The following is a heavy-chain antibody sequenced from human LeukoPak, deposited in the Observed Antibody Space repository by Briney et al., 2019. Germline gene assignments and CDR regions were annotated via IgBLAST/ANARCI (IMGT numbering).Heavy chain of an antibody. V-gene: IGHV3-21*01. D-gene: IGHD2/OR15-2a*01. CDR3: ARDFLGESAAGGC. J-gene: IGHJ4*02. CDR2: ISPSGSST. CDR1: GFTFSSYT. Sequence: RPGGSLRLSCAASGFTFSSYTMNWVRQAPGKGPEWVPSISPSGSSTYNADSVRGRFTISRDNAKNSVYLQMNSLRGEDTAVYYCARDFLGESAAGGCWGQGTLVTVSS.